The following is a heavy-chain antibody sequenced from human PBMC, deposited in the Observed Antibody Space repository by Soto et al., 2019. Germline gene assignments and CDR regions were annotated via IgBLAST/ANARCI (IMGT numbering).Heavy chain of an antibody. Sequence: QVQLVQSGAEVKKPGASVKVSCKASGYTFTSYGISWVRQAPGQGLEWMGWSSAYNGNTNYAQKLQGRVTMTTDTSTSTAYMELRSLRSDDTAVYYCARTIFGVVKSYYYYYGMDVWGQGTTVTVSS. J-gene: IGHJ6*02. CDR1: GYTFTSYG. CDR2: SSAYNGNT. CDR3: ARTIFGVVKSYYYYYGMDV. V-gene: IGHV1-18*04. D-gene: IGHD3-3*01.